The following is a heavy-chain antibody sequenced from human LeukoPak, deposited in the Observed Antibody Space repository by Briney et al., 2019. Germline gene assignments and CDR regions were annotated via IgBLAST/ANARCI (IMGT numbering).Heavy chain of an antibody. CDR3: AKTSAYTAMAPYFDY. Sequence: GASVKVSCKASGYTFTSYGISWVRQAPGQGLEWMGWISAYNGNTNYAQKLQGRVTMTTDTSTSTAYMELSSLRSEDTAVYYCAKTSAYTAMAPYFDYWGQGTLVTVSS. CDR1: GYTFTSYG. D-gene: IGHD5-18*01. V-gene: IGHV1-18*01. J-gene: IGHJ4*02. CDR2: ISAYNGNT.